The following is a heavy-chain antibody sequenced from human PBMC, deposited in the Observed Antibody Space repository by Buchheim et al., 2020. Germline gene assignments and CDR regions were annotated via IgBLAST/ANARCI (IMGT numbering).Heavy chain of an antibody. J-gene: IGHJ6*02. Sequence: QVQLQQWGAGLLKPSANLSLTCGVYGGSFSGYYWTWIRQPPGKGLEWIGDINHSGSTNYNPSLKSPVTIPVDTSKNQFFLQLTSVTAADTAVYSCERGVTTVVTPAYYFGMDAWGQGTT. CDR2: INHSGST. CDR1: GGSFSGYY. V-gene: IGHV4-34*01. CDR3: ERGVTTVVTPAYYFGMDA. D-gene: IGHD4-23*01.